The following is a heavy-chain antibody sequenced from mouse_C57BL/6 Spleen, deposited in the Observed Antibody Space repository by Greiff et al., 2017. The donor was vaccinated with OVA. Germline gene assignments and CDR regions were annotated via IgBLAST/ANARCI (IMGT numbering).Heavy chain of an antibody. V-gene: IGHV1-39*01. CDR1: GYSFTDYN. CDR2: INTNYGTT. Sequence: EVQLQQSGPELVKPGASVKISCKASGYSFTDYNMNWVKQSNGKSLEWIGVINTNYGTTSYNQKFKGKATLTVDQSSSTAYMQLNSLTSEDSAVYYCGANYYGSSLYYFDYWGPGTTLTVSS. CDR3: GANYYGSSLYYFDY. J-gene: IGHJ2*01. D-gene: IGHD1-1*01.